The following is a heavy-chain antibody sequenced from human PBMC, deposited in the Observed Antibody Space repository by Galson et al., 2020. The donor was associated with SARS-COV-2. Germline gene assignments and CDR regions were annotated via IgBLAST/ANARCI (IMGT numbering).Heavy chain of an antibody. CDR1: GGSVNSGAFS. Sequence: PSETLSLTCAVSGGSVNSGAFSWSWIRQPPGQGLEWIGYIYDGANTYYNPSLKSRVSISVDRSKNQFSLNLSSVTAADTAVYYCARGQQTELLTPFDFWGQGTLVTVSS. J-gene: IGHJ4*02. V-gene: IGHV4-30-2*01. CDR3: ARGQQTELLTPFDF. CDR2: IYDGANT. D-gene: IGHD1-26*01.